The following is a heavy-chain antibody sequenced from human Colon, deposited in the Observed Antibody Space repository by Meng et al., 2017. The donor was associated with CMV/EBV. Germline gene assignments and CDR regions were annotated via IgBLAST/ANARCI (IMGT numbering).Heavy chain of an antibody. Sequence: GGSLRLSCTTSGFTFGDYAMSWVRQAPGKGLEWVGFIRSKAYGGTTEYAASVKGRFTISRDDSKSIAYLQMNSLKTEDTAVYYCTSGYWYENYFDHWGQGTLVTVSS. CDR2: IRSKAYGGTT. V-gene: IGHV3-49*04. J-gene: IGHJ4*02. CDR3: TSGYWYENYFDH. D-gene: IGHD2-8*02. CDR1: GFTFGDYA.